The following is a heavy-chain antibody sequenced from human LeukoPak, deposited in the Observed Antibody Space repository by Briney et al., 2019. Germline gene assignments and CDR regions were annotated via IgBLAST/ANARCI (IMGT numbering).Heavy chain of an antibody. CDR1: GMTFSDHW. D-gene: IGHD3-16*01. CDR2: IKTDGRTT. J-gene: IGHJ1*01. Sequence: GGSLRLSCAASGMTFSDHWMHWVRQVPGKGLVWVSLIKTDGRTTIYADSVKGRFTISRDNGKSTLYLQMSSLRAEDTAIYYCTTGPSYGYEWWGQGTVVTVSS. CDR3: TTGPSYGYEW. V-gene: IGHV3-74*01.